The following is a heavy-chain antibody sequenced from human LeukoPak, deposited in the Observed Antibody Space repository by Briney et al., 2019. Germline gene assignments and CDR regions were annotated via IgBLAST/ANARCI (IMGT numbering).Heavy chain of an antibody. Sequence: PSETLSLTCTVSGASIISGSNYWTWIRQHPGKGLEWIGYSYSSGTTYCNPSLKSRITISLDTSNNQFFLKLTSVTAADTAMYYCARSGDGYNFDYWGQGALVTVSS. CDR1: GASIISGSNY. D-gene: IGHD5-24*01. CDR3: ARSGDGYNFDY. V-gene: IGHV4-31*03. J-gene: IGHJ4*02. CDR2: SYSSGTT.